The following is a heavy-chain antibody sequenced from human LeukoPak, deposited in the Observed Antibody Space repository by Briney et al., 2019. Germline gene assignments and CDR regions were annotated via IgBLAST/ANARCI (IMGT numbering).Heavy chain of an antibody. Sequence: SGTLSLTCTVSGGSISSYYWSWIRQPPGKGLEWIGYIYYSGSTNYNPSLKSRVTISVDTSKNQFSLKLSSVTAADTAVYYCARLNIAAAGANFFDYWGQGTLVTVSS. J-gene: IGHJ4*02. CDR1: GGSISSYY. CDR3: ARLNIAAAGANFFDY. D-gene: IGHD6-13*01. V-gene: IGHV4-59*01. CDR2: IYYSGST.